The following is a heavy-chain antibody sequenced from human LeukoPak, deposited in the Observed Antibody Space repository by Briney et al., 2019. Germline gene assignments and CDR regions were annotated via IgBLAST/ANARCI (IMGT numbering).Heavy chain of an antibody. CDR1: GGSISSSSYY. J-gene: IGHJ4*02. CDR2: IYYSGST. D-gene: IGHD6-13*01. V-gene: IGHV4-39*01. Sequence: PSETLSLTCTVAGGSISSSSYYWGWIRQPPGKGLEWIGSIYYSGSTYYNPSLKSRVTISVDTSKNQFSLKLSSVTAADTAVYYCGQQLLGYWGQGTLVTVSS. CDR3: GQQLLGY.